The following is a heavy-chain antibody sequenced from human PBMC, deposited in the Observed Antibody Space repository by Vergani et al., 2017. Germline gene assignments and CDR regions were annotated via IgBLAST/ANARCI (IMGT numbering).Heavy chain of an antibody. Sequence: QLQLQESGPGLVKPSGTLSLTCSVTGGSISSSSYYWGWIRQPPGKGLEWIGSIYYSGSTYYNPSLKSRVTISVDTSKNQFSLKLSSVTAADTAVYYCARASIAAAGGDFDYWGQGTLVTVSS. CDR2: IYYSGST. CDR1: GGSISSSSYY. V-gene: IGHV4-39*01. CDR3: ARASIAAAGGDFDY. J-gene: IGHJ4*02. D-gene: IGHD6-13*01.